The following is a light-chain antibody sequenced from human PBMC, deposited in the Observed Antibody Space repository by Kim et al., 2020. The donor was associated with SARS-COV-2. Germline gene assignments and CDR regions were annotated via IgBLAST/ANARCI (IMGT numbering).Light chain of an antibody. V-gene: IGKV1-6*01. J-gene: IGKJ2*01. Sequence: SASVGDRVTITCRASQVVTSDLAWYQHKPGKAPNLLIYGVSTLHTGVPSRFSGSGSGTDFTLTISSLQPEDSATYYCLQDFSYPFTFGQGTKLEIK. CDR1: QVVTSD. CDR3: LQDFSYPFT. CDR2: GVS.